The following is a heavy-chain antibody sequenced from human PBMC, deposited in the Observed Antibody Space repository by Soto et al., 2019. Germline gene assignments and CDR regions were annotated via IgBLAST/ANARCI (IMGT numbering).Heavy chain of an antibody. CDR2: IYYIRST. V-gene: IGHV4-61*01. J-gene: IGHJ4*02. CDR3: ARGRGITLTHFDS. Sequence: PSETLSLTCTVSGTSVSSGIHYWSWIRQPPGKGLEWIGYIYYIRSTNYNPSLKSRVTISVDTSKNQFSLKLTSVTAADTAVYYCARGRGITLTHFDSWGQGTLVTVSS. CDR1: GTSVSSGIHY. D-gene: IGHD1-20*01.